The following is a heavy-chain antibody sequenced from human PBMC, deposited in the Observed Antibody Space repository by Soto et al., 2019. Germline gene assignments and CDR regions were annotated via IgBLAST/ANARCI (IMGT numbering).Heavy chain of an antibody. Sequence: PGGSLRLSCAASGFTFGSYAMTWVRQAPGKGLEWVSAISFGGGSTCYADSVKGRFTISRDNSKNTLYLQMNSLRAEDTAVYYCARDRIFTIFGVARPERYYGMDVWGQGTTVTVSS. D-gene: IGHD3-3*01. CDR1: GFTFGSYA. J-gene: IGHJ6*02. V-gene: IGHV3-23*01. CDR3: ARDRIFTIFGVARPERYYGMDV. CDR2: ISFGGGST.